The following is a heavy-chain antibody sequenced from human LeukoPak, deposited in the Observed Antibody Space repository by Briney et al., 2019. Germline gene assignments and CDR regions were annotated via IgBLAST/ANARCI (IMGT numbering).Heavy chain of an antibody. CDR3: AKGLEARWLVPSDY. CDR2: INDSAGNA. V-gene: IGHV3-23*01. D-gene: IGHD6-19*01. CDR1: GFTFSSYA. Sequence: PGGSLRLSCTASGFTFSSYAMNWVRQAPGKGLEWVSGINDSAGNAYYADSVKGRFTISRDNSKNTLYLQMNSLRAEDTAVYYCAKGLEARWLVPSDYWGQGTLVTVSS. J-gene: IGHJ4*02.